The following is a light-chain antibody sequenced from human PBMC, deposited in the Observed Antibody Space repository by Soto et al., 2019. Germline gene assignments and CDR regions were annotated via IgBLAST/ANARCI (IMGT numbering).Light chain of an antibody. V-gene: IGLV1-40*01. Sequence: QSVLTQPPSASGTPGQRVNISCVGRSSNIGAGYDVHWYQQLPGTAPKLLIYGNSNRPSGVPDRFSGSKSGTSASLALTGLQAEDEADYYCQSYDSSLSGHAVFGGGTKLTVL. CDR1: SSNIGAGYD. J-gene: IGLJ2*01. CDR2: GNS. CDR3: QSYDSSLSGHAV.